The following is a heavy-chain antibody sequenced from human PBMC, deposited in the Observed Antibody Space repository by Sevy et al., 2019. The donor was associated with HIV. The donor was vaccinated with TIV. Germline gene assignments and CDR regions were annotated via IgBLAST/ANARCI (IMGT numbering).Heavy chain of an antibody. CDR1: GFSLRSYA. CDR3: AKDVWFGELSGLYYYYGMDV. CDR2: ISGSGGST. D-gene: IGHD3-10*01. J-gene: IGHJ6*02. Sequence: GGSLRLSCAASGFSLRSYAMSWVRQAPGKGPEWVSFISGSGGSTYYADSVKGRFTISRDNSKKTLYMQMNSLRVEDTAVYYCAKDVWFGELSGLYYYYGMDVWGQGTTVTVSS. V-gene: IGHV3-23*01.